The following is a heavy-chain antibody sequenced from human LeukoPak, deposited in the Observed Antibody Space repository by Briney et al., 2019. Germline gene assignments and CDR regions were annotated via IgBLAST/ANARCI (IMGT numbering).Heavy chain of an antibody. CDR2: ISAYNGNT. J-gene: IGHJ6*02. D-gene: IGHD3-9*01. CDR3: ARDRSYDDILTGYFSVGKKNSHYYYGMDV. Sequence: ASVKVSCKASGDTFTSYGISWVRQAPGQGLEWMGWISAYNGNTNYAQKPQGRVTMTTDTSTSTAYMELRSLRSDDTAVYYCARDRSYDDILTGYFSVGKKNSHYYYGMDVWGQGTTVTVSS. CDR1: GDTFTSYG. V-gene: IGHV1-18*01.